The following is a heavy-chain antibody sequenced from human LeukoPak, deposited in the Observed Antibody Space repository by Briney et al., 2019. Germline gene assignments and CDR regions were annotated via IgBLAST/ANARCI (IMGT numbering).Heavy chain of an antibody. J-gene: IGHJ5*02. CDR2: IYYTGST. CDR1: GGSVTSGGFY. D-gene: IGHD3-10*01. V-gene: IGHV4-39*01. CDR3: ARHSGSGSESRPFDP. Sequence: PSETLSLTCSVSGGSVTSGGFYWGWLRQPPGKGPEWIATIYYTGSTYCNPSLKSRVTISIDTSKNQFSLRLTSVTATDTAVYHCARHSGSGSESRPFDPWGQGTLVSVS.